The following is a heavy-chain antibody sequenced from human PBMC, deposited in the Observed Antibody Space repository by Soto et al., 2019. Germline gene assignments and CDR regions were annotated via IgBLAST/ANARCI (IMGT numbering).Heavy chain of an antibody. CDR3: ARVFTGSWFEP. J-gene: IGHJ5*02. Sequence: QVQLVQSGAEVKKPGSSVKVSCTASGGPFSSYAINWVRQAPGQGLEWMGVITPMFGAPHYAQNFKGRITITADKSTNTAYMELSSLTSGDTAVYFCARVFTGSWFEPWGQGTLVTVSS. CDR1: GGPFSSYA. CDR2: ITPMFGAP. V-gene: IGHV1-69*06. D-gene: IGHD2-15*01.